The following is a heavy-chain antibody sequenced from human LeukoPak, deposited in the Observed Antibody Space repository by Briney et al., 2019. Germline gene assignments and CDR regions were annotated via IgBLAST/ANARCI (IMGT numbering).Heavy chain of an antibody. D-gene: IGHD1-26*01. CDR2: ISSSGSTI. CDR1: GFTFSSYE. J-gene: IGHJ1*01. Sequence: GGSLRLSCAASGFTFSSYEMMWVRQAPGRGLEWVSYISSSGSTIYYADSVKGRFTISRDNAKNSLYLQMNSLRAEDTAVYYCARVRPSIVGDQEEYFQHWGQGTLVTVSS. CDR3: ARVRPSIVGDQEEYFQH. V-gene: IGHV3-48*03.